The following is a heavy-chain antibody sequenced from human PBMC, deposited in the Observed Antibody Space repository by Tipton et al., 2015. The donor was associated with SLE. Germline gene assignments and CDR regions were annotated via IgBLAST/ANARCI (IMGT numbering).Heavy chain of an antibody. CDR2: ISGGGDST. Sequence: GSLRLSCVASGFIFSNYAMSWVRQAPEKGLEWVSAISGGGDSTYYADSVKGRFTISRDESKNSLYLQMNSLRPEDTAVYYCAKGSGGGRPYYFDFWGQGTPVTVSS. D-gene: IGHD2-15*01. CDR3: AKGSGGGRPYYFDF. J-gene: IGHJ4*02. CDR1: GFIFSNYA. V-gene: IGHV3-23*01.